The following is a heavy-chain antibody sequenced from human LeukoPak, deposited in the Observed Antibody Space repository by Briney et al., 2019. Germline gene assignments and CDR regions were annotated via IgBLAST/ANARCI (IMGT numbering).Heavy chain of an antibody. CDR1: GFTFSSYG. J-gene: IGHJ4*02. V-gene: IGHV3-33*01. D-gene: IGHD6-19*01. CDR2: IWYDGSNK. CDR3: AREPGIAVAGPGY. Sequence: PGGSLRLSCAASGFTFSSYGMHWVRQAPGKGLEWAAVIWYDGSNKYYADSVKGRFTISRDNSKNTLYLQMNSLRAEDTAVYYCAREPGIAVAGPGYWGQGTLVTVSS.